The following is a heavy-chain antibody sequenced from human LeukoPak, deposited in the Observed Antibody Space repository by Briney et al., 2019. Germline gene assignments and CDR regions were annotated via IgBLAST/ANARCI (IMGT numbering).Heavy chain of an antibody. D-gene: IGHD6-13*01. CDR3: ARTKQQLVLDAFDI. Sequence: PGGSLRLSCAASGFTFSSYWMSWVRQAPGKGLEWVANIKQDGSEKYYVDSVKGRFTISRDNAKNSLYLQMNSLRAEDTALYYCARTKQQLVLDAFDIWGQGTMVTVSS. CDR1: GFTFSSYW. CDR2: IKQDGSEK. J-gene: IGHJ3*02. V-gene: IGHV3-7*03.